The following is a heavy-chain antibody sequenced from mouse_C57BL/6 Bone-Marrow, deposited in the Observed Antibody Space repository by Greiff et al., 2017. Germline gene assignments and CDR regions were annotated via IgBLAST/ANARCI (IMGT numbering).Heavy chain of an antibody. V-gene: IGHV1-19*01. CDR1: GYTFTDYY. CDR3: ATNWDDVLDY. Sequence: VQLQQSGPVLVKPGASVKMSCKASGYTFTDYYMNWVKQSHGKSLEWIGVINPYNGGTTYNQKFKGKATLTVDKSSSTAYMQLNSLTSEDSAVYYCATNWDDVLDYWGQGTTLTVSS. J-gene: IGHJ2*01. D-gene: IGHD4-1*01. CDR2: INPYNGGT.